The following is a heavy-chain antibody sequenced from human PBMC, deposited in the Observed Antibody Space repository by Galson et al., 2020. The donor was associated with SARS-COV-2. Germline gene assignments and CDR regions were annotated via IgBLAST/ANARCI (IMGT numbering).Heavy chain of an antibody. D-gene: IGHD6-19*01. CDR3: ARERSSGWFRFLDY. Sequence: TSETLSLTCTVSGGSISSGDYYWTWIRQPPGKGLEWIGYIYNSGNTYYNPSLKSRLTISVDTSNNKFSLKLSSVTAADTAVYYCARERSSGWFRFLDYWGQGTLVTVSS. J-gene: IGHJ4*02. CDR2: IYNSGNT. CDR1: GGSISSGDYY. V-gene: IGHV4-30-4*01.